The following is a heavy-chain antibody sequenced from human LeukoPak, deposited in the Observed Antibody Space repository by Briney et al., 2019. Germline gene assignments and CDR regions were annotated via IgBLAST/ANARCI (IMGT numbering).Heavy chain of an antibody. D-gene: IGHD2-2*02. Sequence: SVKVSCKASGYTFTGYYMHWVRQAPGQGLEWMGGIIPIFGTANYAQKFQGRVTITADESTSTAYMELSSLRSEDTAVYYCARPNFKYCSSTSCYTPAFDYWGQGTLVTVSS. CDR2: IIPIFGTA. J-gene: IGHJ4*02. CDR3: ARPNFKYCSSTSCYTPAFDY. CDR1: GYTFTGYY. V-gene: IGHV1-69*13.